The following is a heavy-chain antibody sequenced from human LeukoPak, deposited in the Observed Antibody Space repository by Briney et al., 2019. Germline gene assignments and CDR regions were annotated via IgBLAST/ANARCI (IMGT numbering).Heavy chain of an antibody. CDR2: ISYDGSNK. V-gene: IGHV3-30-3*01. CDR1: GFTFSSYA. J-gene: IGHJ4*02. CDR3: ARGILTGVDYFDY. D-gene: IGHD7-27*01. Sequence: PGGSLRLSCAASGFTFSSYAMHWVRQAPGKGLEWVAVISYDGSNKYYADSVKGRFTISRDNSKNKLYLQMNSLRAEDTAVYYCARGILTGVDYFDYWGQGTMVTVSS.